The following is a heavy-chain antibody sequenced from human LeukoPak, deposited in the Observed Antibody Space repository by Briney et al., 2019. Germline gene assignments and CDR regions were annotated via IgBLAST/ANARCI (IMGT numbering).Heavy chain of an antibody. CDR1: GGSISSGGYS. Sequence: SETLSLTCAVSGGSISSGGYSWSWIRQPPGKGLEWIGYIYHSGSTYYNPSLKSRVTISVDRSKNQFSLKLSSVTAADTAVYYCARADPVYYGMDAWGQGTTVTVSS. J-gene: IGHJ6*02. CDR3: ARADPVYYGMDA. CDR2: IYHSGST. V-gene: IGHV4-30-2*01.